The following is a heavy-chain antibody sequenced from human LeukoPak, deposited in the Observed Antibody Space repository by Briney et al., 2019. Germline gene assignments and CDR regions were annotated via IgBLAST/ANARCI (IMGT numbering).Heavy chain of an antibody. V-gene: IGHV4-4*07. CDR1: GGSISSYY. D-gene: IGHD2-2*01. CDR2: ITVSGST. Sequence: SETLSLTCTVSGGSISSYYWTWIRQPAGKGLEWLGRITVSGSTTYNPSLKSRVLMSVDTSKNQFSLKLSSVTAADTAVYYCARHTAPDIVVVPAAMHWGQGTLVTVSS. CDR3: ARHTAPDIVVVPAAMH. J-gene: IGHJ4*02.